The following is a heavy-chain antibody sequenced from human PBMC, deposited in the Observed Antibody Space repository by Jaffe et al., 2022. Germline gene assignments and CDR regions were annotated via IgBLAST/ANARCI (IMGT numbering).Heavy chain of an antibody. CDR1: GGSISSSNW. Sequence: QVQLQESGPGLVKPSGTLSLTCAVSGGSISSSNWWSWVRQPPGKGLEWIGEIYHSGSTNYNPSLKSRVTISVDKSKNQFSLKLSSVTAADTAVYYCARRILDYYGSGPPSDWFDPWGQGTLVTVSS. D-gene: IGHD3-10*01. V-gene: IGHV4-4*02. J-gene: IGHJ5*02. CDR2: IYHSGST. CDR3: ARRILDYYGSGPPSDWFDP.